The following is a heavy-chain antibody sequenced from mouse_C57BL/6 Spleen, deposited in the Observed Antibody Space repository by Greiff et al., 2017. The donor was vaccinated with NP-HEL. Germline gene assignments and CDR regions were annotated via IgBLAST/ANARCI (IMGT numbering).Heavy chain of an antibody. CDR2: INYDGSST. D-gene: IGHD2-1*01. Sequence: EVMLVESEGGLVQPGSSMKLSCTASGFTFSDYYMAWVRQVPEKGLEWVANINYDGSSTYYLDSLKSRFIISRDNAKNILYLQMSSLKSEDTATYYCAREDGNYKGWFAYWGQGTLVTVSA. V-gene: IGHV5-16*01. CDR1: GFTFSDYY. J-gene: IGHJ3*01. CDR3: AREDGNYKGWFAY.